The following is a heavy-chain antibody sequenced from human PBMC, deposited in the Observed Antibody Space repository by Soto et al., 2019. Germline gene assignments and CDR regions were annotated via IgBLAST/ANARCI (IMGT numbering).Heavy chain of an antibody. V-gene: IGHV4-4*02. J-gene: IGHJ6*02. D-gene: IGHD6-13*01. CDR1: GFSISSNNW. CDR3: ARFSSSGLYYSFGMDV. CDR2: IYHTGST. Sequence: AGTLSLTCAVSGFSISSNNWWTGVRQPGGKGLEWVGDIYHTGSTNYSPSLKGRVTISGDNSKNQLYLRMNSVTAADTAVYYCARFSSSGLYYSFGMDVWGQGTTVTVSS.